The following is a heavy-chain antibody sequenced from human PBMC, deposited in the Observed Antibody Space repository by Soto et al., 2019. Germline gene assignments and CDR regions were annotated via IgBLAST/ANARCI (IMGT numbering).Heavy chain of an antibody. CDR1: GFTFDNYY. V-gene: IGHV3-7*03. CDR3: ARDQETYYDFWSGYPPLEY. J-gene: IGHJ4*02. Sequence: EVQLVASGGGLVQPGGSLRLSCEASGFTFDNYYMSWVRQAPGKGLEWVANIRQDGSEKYYVDSVKGRFTIARDNAKNSLSLEMNSLRAEDTAVYYCARDQETYYDFWSGYPPLEYWGQGTLVTVSS. CDR2: IRQDGSEK. D-gene: IGHD3-3*01.